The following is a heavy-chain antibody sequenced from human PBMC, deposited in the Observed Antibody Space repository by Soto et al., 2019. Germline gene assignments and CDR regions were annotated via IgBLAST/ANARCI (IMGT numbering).Heavy chain of an antibody. CDR2: IYDTGISGYTPST. CDR3: ARGEDAFFYYGLDV. J-gene: IGHJ6*02. CDR1: GGSITSSY. Sequence: QVQLQESGPRLVKPSATLSLTCTVSGGSITSSYWSWIRRPPGKGLEWIAYIYDTGISGYTPSTSYNPSLKSRDTMSADTSKSQFSLKLTSVTAADTAVYYCARGEDAFFYYGLDVWGQGITVTVSS. V-gene: IGHV4-59*01.